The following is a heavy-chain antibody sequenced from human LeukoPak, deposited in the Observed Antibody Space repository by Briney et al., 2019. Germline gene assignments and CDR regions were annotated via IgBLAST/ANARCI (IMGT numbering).Heavy chain of an antibody. V-gene: IGHV1-2*02. CDR3: ARDHRPYYDILTGPPADV. Sequence: ASVKVSCKASGYTFTGYYMHWVRQAPGQGLEWMGWINPNSGGTNYAQKFQGRVTMTRDTSISTAYMELSRLRSDDTAVYYCARDHRPYYDILTGPPADVWGQGTLVTVSS. D-gene: IGHD3-9*01. CDR1: GYTFTGYY. CDR2: INPNSGGT. J-gene: IGHJ4*02.